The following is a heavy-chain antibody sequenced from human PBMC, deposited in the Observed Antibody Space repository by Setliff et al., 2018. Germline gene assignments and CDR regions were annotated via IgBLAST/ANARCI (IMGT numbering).Heavy chain of an antibody. CDR1: GDSINSYPYY. CDR2: IYYTGIT. CDR3: ARRYFDSGSYFYFDY. J-gene: IGHJ4*02. D-gene: IGHD3-10*01. Sequence: SETLSLTCTVSGDSINSYPYYWGWIRQPPGKGLEWIGNIYYTGITYYNQSLKSRLTMSFDTSKNQFSLRLRSVSAADTAVYFCARRYFDSGSYFYFDYWGQGTLVTVSS. V-gene: IGHV4-39*01.